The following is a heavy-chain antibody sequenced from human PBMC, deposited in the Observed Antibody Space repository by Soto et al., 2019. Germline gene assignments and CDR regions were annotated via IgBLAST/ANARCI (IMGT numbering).Heavy chain of an antibody. CDR3: ARARITIFGVVTPDAFDI. CDR2: ISAYNGNT. D-gene: IGHD3-3*01. J-gene: IGHJ3*02. Sequence: ASVKVSCKASGYTFTSYGISWVRQAPGQGLEWMGWISAYNGNTNYAQKLQGRVTMTTDTSTSTAYMELRSLRSDDTAVYYCARARITIFGVVTPDAFDIWGQGTMVTV. V-gene: IGHV1-18*04. CDR1: GYTFTSYG.